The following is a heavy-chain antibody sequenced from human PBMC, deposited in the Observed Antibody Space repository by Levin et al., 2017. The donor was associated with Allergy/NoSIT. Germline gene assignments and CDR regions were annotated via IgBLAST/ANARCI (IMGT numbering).Heavy chain of an antibody. V-gene: IGHV3-53*01. CDR1: GFTVSSNY. CDR2: IYSGGST. D-gene: IGHD2-15*01. J-gene: IGHJ6*03. Sequence: GGSLRLSCAASGFTVSSNYMSWVRQAPGKGLEWVSVIYSGGSTYYADSVKGRFTISRDNSKNTLYLQMNSLRAEDTAVYYCARRGSGSYYYYMDVWGKGTTVTVSS. CDR3: ARRGSGSYYYYMDV.